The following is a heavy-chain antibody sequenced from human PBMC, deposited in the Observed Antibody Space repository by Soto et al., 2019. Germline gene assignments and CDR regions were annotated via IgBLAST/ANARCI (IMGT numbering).Heavy chain of an antibody. D-gene: IGHD6-19*01. V-gene: IGHV3-9*01. CDR2: INWNSDSI. CDR3: ASSSQPSVSVTGRDFDS. J-gene: IGHJ4*02. Sequence: PGGAQGLSCAPSWFTLYYYCSHLVRQAPRKGLEWVSSINWNSDSIDYADSVQGRFTISRDNARNSLYLQMNSLRTEDTAFYYCASSSQPSVSVTGRDFDSWGQGTLVTVSS. CDR1: WFTLYYYC.